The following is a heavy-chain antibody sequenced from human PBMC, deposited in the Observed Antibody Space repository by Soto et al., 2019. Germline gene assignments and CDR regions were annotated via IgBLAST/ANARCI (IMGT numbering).Heavy chain of an antibody. CDR2: ISAYNGNT. J-gene: IGHJ6*02. CDR3: ARVFGVVILDTYYYYGMDV. Sequence: GASVKVSCKASGCTFTIYGIIWVRQAPGQGLEWMGWISAYNGNTNYAQKLQGRVTMTTDTSTNTAYMELRSLRSDDTAVYYCARVFGVVILDTYYYYGMDVWGQGTTVTVSS. V-gene: IGHV1-18*01. D-gene: IGHD3-3*01. CDR1: GCTFTIYG.